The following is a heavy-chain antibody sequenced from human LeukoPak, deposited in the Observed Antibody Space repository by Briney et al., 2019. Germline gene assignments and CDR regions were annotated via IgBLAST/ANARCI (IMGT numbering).Heavy chain of an antibody. J-gene: IGHJ6*02. Sequence: GSLRLSCAASGFTFSSYDMHWVRQATGKGLEWVSAIGTAGDTYYPGSVKGRFTISRENAKNSLYLQMNSLRAGDTAVYYCARGRPQWLEIYYGMDVWGQGTTVTVSS. D-gene: IGHD6-19*01. CDR1: GFTFSSYD. V-gene: IGHV3-13*01. CDR3: ARGRPQWLEIYYGMDV. CDR2: IGTAGDT.